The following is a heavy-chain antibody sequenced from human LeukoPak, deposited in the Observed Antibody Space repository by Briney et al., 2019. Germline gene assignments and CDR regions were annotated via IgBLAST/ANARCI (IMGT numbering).Heavy chain of an antibody. CDR1: GFTFSSYR. CDR2: ISSSSSYI. CDR3: SATNYYYYGMDV. V-gene: IGHV3-21*01. J-gene: IGHJ6*02. Sequence: PGGSLRLSCAASGFTFSSYRMNWVRQAPGKGLEWVSSISSSSSYIYYADSVKGRFTISRDNARNSLYLQMNSLRAEDTAVYYCSATNYYYYGMDVWGQGTTVTVSS. D-gene: IGHD2-15*01.